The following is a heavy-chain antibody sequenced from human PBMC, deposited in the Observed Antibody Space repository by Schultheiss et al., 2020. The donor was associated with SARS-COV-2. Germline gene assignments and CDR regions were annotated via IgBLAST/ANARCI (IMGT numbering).Heavy chain of an antibody. Sequence: SETLSLTCAVYGGSFSGYYWSWIRQPPGKGLEWIGEINHSGSTNYNPSLKSRVTISVDTSKNQFSLKLSSVTAADTAVYYCAREPETARGIYYYHYMDVWGKGTTVTVSS. CDR1: GGSFSGYY. CDR3: AREPETARGIYYYHYMDV. CDR2: INHSGST. D-gene: IGHD3-10*01. J-gene: IGHJ6*03. V-gene: IGHV4-34*01.